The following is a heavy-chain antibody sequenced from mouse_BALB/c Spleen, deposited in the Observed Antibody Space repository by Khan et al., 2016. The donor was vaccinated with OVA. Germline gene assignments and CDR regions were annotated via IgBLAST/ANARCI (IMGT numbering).Heavy chain of an antibody. J-gene: IGHJ2*01. V-gene: IGHV3-2*02. CDR3: ARGNYYGYYFDY. CDR2: ISYSGVT. Sequence: EVQLQESGPGLVKPSQSLSLTCTVTGYSITSGYAWNWIRQFPGNKLEWMGYISYSGVTSSTPSLKIRIPITRDTSKNQFFLQLNSVTTEDTATYYCARGNYYGYYFDYWGQGTTLTVSS. D-gene: IGHD1-1*01. CDR1: GYSITSGYA.